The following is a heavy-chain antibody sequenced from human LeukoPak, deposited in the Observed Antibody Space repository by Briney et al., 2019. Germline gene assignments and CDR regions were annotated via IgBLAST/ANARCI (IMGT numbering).Heavy chain of an antibody. V-gene: IGHV4-39*01. Sequence: SETLSLTCTVSGGSISSSSYYWGWLRPPPGKGLEWIGSIYYSGSTYYNPSLKSRVTISVETSKNQFSLKLTSVTAADTAVYYCARARASAGQYYFDFWGQGTLVTVSS. J-gene: IGHJ4*02. D-gene: IGHD6-13*01. CDR3: ARARASAGQYYFDF. CDR1: GGSISSSSYY. CDR2: IYYSGST.